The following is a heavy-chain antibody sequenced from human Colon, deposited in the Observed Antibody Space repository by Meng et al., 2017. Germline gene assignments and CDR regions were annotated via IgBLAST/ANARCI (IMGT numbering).Heavy chain of an antibody. CDR2: AST. J-gene: IGHJ5*02. D-gene: IGHD3-10*01. CDR3: AREFSGRVLWFGEGYFDP. CDR1: GGSVSSAGYQ. V-gene: IGHV4-61*08. Sequence: QVQLQESGPGLVRPSETLSLICPVSGGSVSSAGYQWSWIRQPPGKGLEWIGYASTNYNPSLKSRVTISVDTSKNQFSLRLTSVTAADMAVYYCAREFSGRVLWFGEGYFDPWGQGTLVTVSS.